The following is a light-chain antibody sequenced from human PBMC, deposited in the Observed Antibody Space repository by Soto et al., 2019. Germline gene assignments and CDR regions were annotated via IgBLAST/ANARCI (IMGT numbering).Light chain of an antibody. CDR2: AAS. V-gene: IGKV1-12*01. J-gene: IGKJ5*01. Sequence: DLQMTQSPSSVSASVGDRVTITCRASQSISSSLAWYQQKPGTVPKLLIYAASSLQSGVPSRFSGSGAGSEFTLSITRLQPEDSWTYYCQQGDSFPLTFGQGTRLEIK. CDR1: QSISSS. CDR3: QQGDSFPLT.